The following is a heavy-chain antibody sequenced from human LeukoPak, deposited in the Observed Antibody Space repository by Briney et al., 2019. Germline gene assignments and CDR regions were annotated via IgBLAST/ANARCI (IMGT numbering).Heavy chain of an antibody. CDR3: ARGGSGLRLYNWFDP. J-gene: IGHJ5*02. V-gene: IGHV1-2*02. CDR2: VNPDSGGA. D-gene: IGHD1-26*01. Sequence: ASVKVSCKASGYTFTGYYIHWVRQAPGQGLEWMGWVNPDSGGANFAQRFQGRLSLTRDTSISTVYTELSRLTADDTAVYYCARGGSGLRLYNWFDPWGQGTLVTVSS. CDR1: GYTFTGYY.